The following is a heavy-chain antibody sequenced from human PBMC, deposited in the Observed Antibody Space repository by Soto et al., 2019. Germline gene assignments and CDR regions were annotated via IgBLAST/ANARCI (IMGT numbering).Heavy chain of an antibody. Sequence: ASVKVSCKVSGYTLTELSMHWVRQAPGKGLEWMGGFDPEDGETIYAQKFQGRVTMTEDTSTDTAYMELSSLRSEDTAVYYCEVYCGGDCYSPGGYYYYGMDVWAKGPRSPSP. J-gene: IGHJ6*02. CDR3: EVYCGGDCYSPGGYYYYGMDV. D-gene: IGHD2-21*02. CDR2: FDPEDGET. V-gene: IGHV1-24*01. CDR1: GYTLTELS.